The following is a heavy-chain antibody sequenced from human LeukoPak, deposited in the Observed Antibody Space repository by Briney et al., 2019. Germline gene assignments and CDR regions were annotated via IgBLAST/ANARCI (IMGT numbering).Heavy chain of an antibody. CDR3: ASTNHYSSSSRFDY. D-gene: IGHD6-6*01. CDR1: GYSISSGYY. CDR2: IYHSGST. J-gene: IGHJ4*02. Sequence: PSGTLSLTCAVSGYSISSGYYWGWIRQPPGKGLEWIGSIYHSGSTYYNPSLKSRVTISVDTSKNQFSLKLSSVTAADTAVYYCASTNHYSSSSRFDYWGQGTLVTVSS. V-gene: IGHV4-38-2*01.